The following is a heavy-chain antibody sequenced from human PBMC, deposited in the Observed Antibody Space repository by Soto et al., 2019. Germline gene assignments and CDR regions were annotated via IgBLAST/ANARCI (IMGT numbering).Heavy chain of an antibody. Sequence: GGSLRLSCAASGSTFSSYGMHWVRQAPGKGLEWVAVISYDGSNKYYADSVKGRFTISRDNSKNTLYLQMNSLRAEDTAVYYCAKDPSHGSGSYYNDYWGQGTLVTVSS. D-gene: IGHD3-10*01. J-gene: IGHJ4*02. CDR1: GSTFSSYG. CDR3: AKDPSHGSGSYYNDY. V-gene: IGHV3-30*18. CDR2: ISYDGSNK.